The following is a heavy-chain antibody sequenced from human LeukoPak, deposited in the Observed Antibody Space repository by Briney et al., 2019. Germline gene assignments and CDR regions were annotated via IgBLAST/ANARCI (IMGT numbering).Heavy chain of an antibody. V-gene: IGHV4-30-4*08. CDR1: GGSISSGDYY. CDR2: IYYSGST. D-gene: IGHD6-6*01. J-gene: IGHJ6*03. CDR3: ARTEYSSSPYYYYYMDV. Sequence: SETLSLTCTVSGGSISSGDYYWSWIRQPPGKGLEWIGYIYYSGSTYYNPSLKSRVTISVDTSKNQFSLKLSSVTAADTAVYYCARTEYSSSPYYYYYMDVWGKGTTVTVSS.